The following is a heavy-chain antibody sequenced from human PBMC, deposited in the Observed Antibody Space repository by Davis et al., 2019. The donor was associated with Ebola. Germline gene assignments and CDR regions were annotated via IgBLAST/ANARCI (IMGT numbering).Heavy chain of an antibody. Sequence: ASVKVSCKASGYTFTSYYMHWVRQAPGQGLEWMGIINPSGGSTNYAQKFQGRVTITADESTSTAYMELSSLRSEDTAVYYCAGLSSAPGFDYYYYYYMDVWGKGTTVTVSS. CDR2: INPSGGST. D-gene: IGHD3-16*02. CDR1: GYTFTSYY. V-gene: IGHV1-46*01. CDR3: AGLSSAPGFDYYYYYYMDV. J-gene: IGHJ6*03.